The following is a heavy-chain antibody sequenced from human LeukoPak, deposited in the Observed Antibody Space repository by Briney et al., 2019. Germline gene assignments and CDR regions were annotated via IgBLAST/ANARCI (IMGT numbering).Heavy chain of an antibody. J-gene: IGHJ4*02. CDR1: GFTFSTYT. V-gene: IGHV3-30*14. CDR2: ISYDGSSQ. Sequence: GGSLRLSCAASGFTFSTYTMHWVRQAPGKGLEWVALISYDGSSQYYADSVKGRFTVSRDNSKNTLFLQMNSLRAEDTAMYYCARNYWTLVDYWGQGTLVTVST. CDR3: ARNYWTLVDY. D-gene: IGHD3/OR15-3a*01.